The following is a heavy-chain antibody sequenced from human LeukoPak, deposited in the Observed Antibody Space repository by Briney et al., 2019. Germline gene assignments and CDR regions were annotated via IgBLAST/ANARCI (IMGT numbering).Heavy chain of an antibody. Sequence: GGSLRLSCAASGFALSSHWMTWVRQVPGRGPEWVANVNRDGSETYYLDSVKGRFTISKDNAKNSLYLQMNSLRAEDTALYHCARNNAMDVWGRGTTVIVSS. CDR2: VNRDGSET. J-gene: IGHJ6*02. CDR1: GFALSSHW. V-gene: IGHV3-7*03. CDR3: ARNNAMDV. D-gene: IGHD2-8*01.